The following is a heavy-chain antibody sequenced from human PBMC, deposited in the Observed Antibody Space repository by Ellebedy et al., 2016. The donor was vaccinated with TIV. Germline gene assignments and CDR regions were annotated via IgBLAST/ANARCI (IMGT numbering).Heavy chain of an antibody. J-gene: IGHJ3*02. Sequence: GESLKISCAASGFAFSGALSGSCMHWAREAPGKGLEWVSAISPSGDITYFADSVKGRFTISRDNSQDTVHLQMHSLRAEDTAVYYCTKRGVAWEAFDIWGPGTLVTVSS. CDR3: TKRGVAWEAFDI. CDR2: ISPSGDIT. CDR1: GFAFSGALSGSC. V-gene: IGHV3-23*01. D-gene: IGHD1-26*01.